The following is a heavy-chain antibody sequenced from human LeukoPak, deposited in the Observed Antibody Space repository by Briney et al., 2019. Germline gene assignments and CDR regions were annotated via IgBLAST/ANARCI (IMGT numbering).Heavy chain of an antibody. J-gene: IGHJ3*02. CDR3: ARDRSIAARRGAFDI. CDR1: GFTFSDYY. D-gene: IGHD6-6*01. V-gene: IGHV3-11*04. Sequence: GSLRLSCAASGFTFSDYYMSWLRQAPGKGLEWVSYISSSGSTIYYADSVKGRFTISRDNAKNSLYLQMNSLRAEDTAVYYCARDRSIAARRGAFDIWGQGTMVTVSS. CDR2: ISSSGSTI.